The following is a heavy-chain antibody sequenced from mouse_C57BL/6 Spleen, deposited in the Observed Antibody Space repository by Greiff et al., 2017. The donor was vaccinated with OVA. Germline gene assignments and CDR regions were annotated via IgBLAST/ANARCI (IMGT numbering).Heavy chain of an antibody. Sequence: QVQLQQPGAELVMPGASVKLSCKASGYTFTSYWMHWVKQRPGQGLEWIGEIDPSDSYTNYTHKVKGKSTLTVDKATSTAYMQLSSLTSEDSAIYYCASTMVTYYAMDYWGQGTSVTVSA. CDR3: ASTMVTYYAMDY. J-gene: IGHJ4*01. D-gene: IGHD2-13*01. V-gene: IGHV1-69*01. CDR2: IDPSDSYT. CDR1: GYTFTSYW.